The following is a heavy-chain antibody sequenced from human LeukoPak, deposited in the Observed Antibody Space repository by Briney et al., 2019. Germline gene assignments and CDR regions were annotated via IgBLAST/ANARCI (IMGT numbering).Heavy chain of an antibody. D-gene: IGHD6-13*01. CDR1: GFMFSNYA. V-gene: IGHV3-23*01. CDR2: ISGSGDST. CDR3: AKDSRSSTWYWDYYFDY. Sequence: PGGSLRLSCAASGFMFSNYAMSWVRQAPGKGLEWVSAISGSGDSTFYADSVKGRFTISRVNSKNTLSLQMNTLRAEDTAIYYCAKDSRSSTWYWDYYFDYWGQGALVTVSS. J-gene: IGHJ4*02.